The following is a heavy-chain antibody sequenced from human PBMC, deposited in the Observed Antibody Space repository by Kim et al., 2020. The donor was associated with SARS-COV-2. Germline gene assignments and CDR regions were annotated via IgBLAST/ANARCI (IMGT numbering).Heavy chain of an antibody. J-gene: IGHJ6*02. CDR2: INSDGSST. D-gene: IGHD3-3*01. CDR3: AVPRYYDFWSGQLDYGMDV. CDR1: GFTFSSYW. Sequence: GGSLRLSCAASGFTFSSYWMHWVRQAPGKGLVWVSRINSDGSSTSYADSVKGRFTISRDNAKNTLYLQMNSLRAEDTAVYYCAVPRYYDFWSGQLDYGMDVWGQGTTVTVSS. V-gene: IGHV3-74*01.